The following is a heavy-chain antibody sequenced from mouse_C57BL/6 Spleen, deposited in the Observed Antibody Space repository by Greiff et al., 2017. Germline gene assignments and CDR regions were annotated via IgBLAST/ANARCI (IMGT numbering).Heavy chain of an antibody. Sequence: QVQLKESGPELVKPGASVKISCKASGYAFSSSWMNWVKQRPGKGLEWIGRIYPGDGDTNYNGKFKGKATLTADKSSSTAYMQLSSLTSEDSAVYFCARRADLYGSPDWFAYWGQGTLVTVSA. J-gene: IGHJ3*01. V-gene: IGHV1-82*01. D-gene: IGHD1-1*01. CDR2: IYPGDGDT. CDR1: GYAFSSSW. CDR3: ARRADLYGSPDWFAY.